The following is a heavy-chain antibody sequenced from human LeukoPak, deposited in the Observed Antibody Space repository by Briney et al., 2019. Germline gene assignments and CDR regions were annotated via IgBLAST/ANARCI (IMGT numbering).Heavy chain of an antibody. Sequence: ASVKVSCKASAYTFTSYAISWVRQAPGQGLEWMGWISASNGNTNYAQKLHGRVTMTTDTSTNTVYMELRSLRFDDTAVYYCARDLAGVVGVTAWFDPRGQGTLVTVSS. CDR2: ISASNGNT. CDR1: AYTFTSYA. V-gene: IGHV1-18*01. J-gene: IGHJ5*02. D-gene: IGHD1-26*01. CDR3: ARDLAGVVGVTAWFDP.